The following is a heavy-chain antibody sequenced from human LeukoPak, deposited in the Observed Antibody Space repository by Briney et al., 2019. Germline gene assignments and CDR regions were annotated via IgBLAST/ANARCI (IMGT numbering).Heavy chain of an antibody. Sequence: ALVKVSCKASGYTFTSYGISWVRQAPGQGLEWMGWISAYNGNTNYAQKLQGRVTMTTDTSTSTAYMELRSLRSDDTAVYYCAREIYTENAFDIWGQGTMVTVSS. D-gene: IGHD5-12*01. CDR2: ISAYNGNT. V-gene: IGHV1-18*01. J-gene: IGHJ3*02. CDR1: GYTFTSYG. CDR3: AREIYTENAFDI.